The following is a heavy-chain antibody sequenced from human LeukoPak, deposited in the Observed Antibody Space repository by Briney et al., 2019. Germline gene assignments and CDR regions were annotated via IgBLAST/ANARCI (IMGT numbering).Heavy chain of an antibody. CDR1: GGTFSSYA. CDR2: IIPIFGTA. V-gene: IGHV1-69*05. J-gene: IGHJ4*02. Sequence: ASVKVSCKASGGTFSSYAISWVRQAPGQGLEWMGGIIPIFGTANYAQRFQGRVTITTDESTSTAYMELSSLRSEDTAVYYCARSGSGSPCRRTFDYWGQGTLVTVSS. D-gene: IGHD1-26*01. CDR3: ARSGSGSPCRRTFDY.